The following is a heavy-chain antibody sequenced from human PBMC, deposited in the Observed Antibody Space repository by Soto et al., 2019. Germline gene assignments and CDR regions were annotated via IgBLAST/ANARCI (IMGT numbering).Heavy chain of an antibody. Sequence: QFQLVQSGAEVKKPGASVKVSCKASGYNFTRFGISWVRQAPGHGLEWMGWMGAHSGHTRQAQKFQGRLTMTTDASMNPAYIDLRSLTSDDTALYYCGREAQQLAQEDYYQFNGMDVWGQGTTVIVSS. CDR1: GYNFTRFG. J-gene: IGHJ6*02. CDR3: GREAQQLAQEDYYQFNGMDV. D-gene: IGHD6-13*01. V-gene: IGHV1-18*01. CDR2: MGAHSGHT.